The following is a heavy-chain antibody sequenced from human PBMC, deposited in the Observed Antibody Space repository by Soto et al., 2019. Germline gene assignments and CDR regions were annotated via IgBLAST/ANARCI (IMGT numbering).Heavy chain of an antibody. Sequence: PSETLSLTCAVSGGSISSGDWWSWVRQPPGERLEWIGEIFHDGTTNYNPSLNSRVTISVDKSKNQFSLKLSSVTAADTAVYYCARALPTLAAAGHFEYWGQGTLVTVS. CDR2: IFHDGTT. J-gene: IGHJ4*02. D-gene: IGHD6-13*01. CDR3: ARALPTLAAAGHFEY. CDR1: GGSISSGDW. V-gene: IGHV4-4*02.